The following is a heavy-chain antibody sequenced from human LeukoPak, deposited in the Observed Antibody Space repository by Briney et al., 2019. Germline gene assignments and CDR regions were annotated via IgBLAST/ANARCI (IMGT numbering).Heavy chain of an antibody. D-gene: IGHD2-15*01. CDR3: ARFSGRN. J-gene: IGHJ4*02. CDR2: IKQDGSAK. Sequence: ETLSLTCAVYGGSLSGYYWSWVRQAPGKGLEWVANIKQDGSAKYYVDSVKGRFTISRDNAKNSLYLQMGSLRAEDTAVYYCARFSGRNWGQGTLVTVSS. CDR1: GGSLSGYY. V-gene: IGHV3-7*01.